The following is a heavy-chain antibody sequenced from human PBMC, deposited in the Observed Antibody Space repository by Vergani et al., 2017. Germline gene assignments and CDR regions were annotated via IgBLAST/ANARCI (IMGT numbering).Heavy chain of an antibody. J-gene: IGHJ3*02. V-gene: IGHV4-34*01. D-gene: IGHD3-3*01. CDR3: ARAGFVDFWRDAFDI. CDR2: INHSGST. Sequence: QVQLQQWGAGLLKPSETLSLTCAVYGGSFSGYYWSWIRQPPGKGLEWIGEINHSGSTNYNPSLKSRVTISVDTSKNQFSLKLSSVTAADTAVYYCARAGFVDFWRDAFDIWGQGTMVTVSS. CDR1: GGSFSGYY.